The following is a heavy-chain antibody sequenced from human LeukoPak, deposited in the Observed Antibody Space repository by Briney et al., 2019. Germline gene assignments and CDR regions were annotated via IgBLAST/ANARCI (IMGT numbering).Heavy chain of an antibody. CDR1: GGSFSGYY. J-gene: IGHJ4*02. V-gene: IGHV4-34*01. Sequence: SETLSFTCAVYGGSFSGYYWSWIRQPPGKGLEWIGEINHSGSTNYNPSLKSRVTISVDTSKNQFSLKLSSVTAADTAVYYCARRVLYRGEIDYWGQGTLVTVSS. D-gene: IGHD3-16*02. CDR2: INHSGST. CDR3: ARRVLYRGEIDY.